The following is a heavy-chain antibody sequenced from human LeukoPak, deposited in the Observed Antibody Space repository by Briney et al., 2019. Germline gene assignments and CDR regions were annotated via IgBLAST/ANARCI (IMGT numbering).Heavy chain of an antibody. D-gene: IGHD2-2*01. V-gene: IGHV3-23*01. CDR3: AKCGVVPAAKYYYYYYGMDV. Sequence: GGSLRLSCAASGFTFSSYAMSRVRQAPGKGLEWVSAISGSGGSTYYADSVKGRFTISRDNSKNTLYLQMNSLRAEDTAVYYCAKCGVVPAAKYYYYYYGMDVWGQGTTVTVSS. CDR1: GFTFSSYA. J-gene: IGHJ6*02. CDR2: ISGSGGST.